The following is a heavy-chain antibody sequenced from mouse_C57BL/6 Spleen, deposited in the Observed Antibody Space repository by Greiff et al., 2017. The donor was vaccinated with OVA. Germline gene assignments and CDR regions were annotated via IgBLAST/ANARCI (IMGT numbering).Heavy chain of an antibody. V-gene: IGHV1-61*01. Sequence: QLQQPGAELVRPGSSVKLSCKASGYTFTSYWMDWVKQRPGQGLEWIGNIYPSDSETHYNQKFKDKATLTVDKSSSTAYMQLSSLTSEDSAVYYCARGGTGTPFAYWGQGTLVTVSA. J-gene: IGHJ3*01. CDR1: GYTFTSYW. CDR2: IYPSDSET. CDR3: ARGGTGTPFAY. D-gene: IGHD4-1*01.